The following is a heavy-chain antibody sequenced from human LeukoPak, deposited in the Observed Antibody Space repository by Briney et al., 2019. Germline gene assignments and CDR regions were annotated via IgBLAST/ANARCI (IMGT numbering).Heavy chain of an antibody. CDR3: AKDHRWNYKYFDY. J-gene: IGHJ4*02. Sequence: PGGSLRLSCAASGFTFSSYSMNWVRQAPGKGLEWVSSISGSSYYIYYADSVKGRFTISRDNSKNTLYLQMNSLRAEDTAVYYCAKDHRWNYKYFDYWGQGTLVTVSS. CDR2: ISGSSYYI. D-gene: IGHD1-7*01. V-gene: IGHV3-21*04. CDR1: GFTFSSYS.